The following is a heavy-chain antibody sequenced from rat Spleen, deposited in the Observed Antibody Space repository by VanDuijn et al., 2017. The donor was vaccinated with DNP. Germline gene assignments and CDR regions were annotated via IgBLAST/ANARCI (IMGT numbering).Heavy chain of an antibody. CDR1: GFIFSDYN. V-gene: IGHV5S10*01. Sequence: EVQLVESGGGLVQPGRSLKLSCAASGFIFSDYNMAWVRQAPKKGLQWVATIIYDGGRTYYRDSVKGRFTISRDNAKNTQYLQMDSLRSEDTATYYCTTLNFYASLAEYFDYWCQGVMVTVSS. J-gene: IGHJ2*01. CDR3: TTLNFYASLAEYFDY. CDR2: IIYDGGRT. D-gene: IGHD1-12*01.